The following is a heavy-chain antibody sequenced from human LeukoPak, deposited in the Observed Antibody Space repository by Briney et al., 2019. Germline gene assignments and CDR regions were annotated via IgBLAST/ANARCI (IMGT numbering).Heavy chain of an antibody. CDR1: GYTFTSYD. Sequence: ASVKVSCKASGYTFTSYDINWVRQATGQGLEWMGWMNPNSGNTGYAQKFQGRVTMTRNTSISTAYMELSSLRSEDTAVYYCARDHNCSGGSCYLEDAFDIWGQGTMVTVSS. J-gene: IGHJ3*02. D-gene: IGHD2-15*01. V-gene: IGHV1-8*01. CDR2: MNPNSGNT. CDR3: ARDHNCSGGSCYLEDAFDI.